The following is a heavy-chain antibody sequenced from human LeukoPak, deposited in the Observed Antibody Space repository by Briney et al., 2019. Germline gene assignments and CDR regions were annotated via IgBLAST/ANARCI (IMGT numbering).Heavy chain of an antibody. CDR1: GGSISSYY. CDR2: IYYTGST. D-gene: IGHD4-23*01. Sequence: SETLSLTCTVSGGSISSYYWSWIRQPPGKGLEWIGYIYYTGSTNYNPSLKSRVTISVDTSKNQLSLKLTSVTAADTAVYYCARGDYYAGRGRNWFDPWGHGTLVTVSS. J-gene: IGHJ5*02. CDR3: ARGDYYAGRGRNWFDP. V-gene: IGHV4-59*01.